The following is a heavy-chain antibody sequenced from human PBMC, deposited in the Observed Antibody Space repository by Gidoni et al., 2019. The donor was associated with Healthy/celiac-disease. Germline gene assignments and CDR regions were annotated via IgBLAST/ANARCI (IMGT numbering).Heavy chain of an antibody. J-gene: IGHJ4*02. D-gene: IGHD3-10*01. V-gene: IGHV3-21*01. CDR3: ARGLEPYGSGSYYNVY. Sequence: EVQLVESGGGLVKPGGSLRLSCAASGFNFSSYSMNWVRQAPGKGLDWVSSISSSSSYIYYADSVKGRFTISRDNAKNSLYLQMNSLRAEDTAVYYCARGLEPYGSGSYYNVYWGQGTLVTVSS. CDR1: GFNFSSYS. CDR2: ISSSSSYI.